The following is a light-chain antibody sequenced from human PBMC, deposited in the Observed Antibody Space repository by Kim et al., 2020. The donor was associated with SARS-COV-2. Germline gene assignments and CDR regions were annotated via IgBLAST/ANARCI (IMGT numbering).Light chain of an antibody. V-gene: IGKV3-15*01. Sequence: EIVMTQSPATRSVSPGERATLSCRASQSVGSNFAWYQQKPGQAPRLLIYAASNRATGIPARFSGSGSGSDFTLTISSLQSEDFAVYYCQQYNSWPYTFGQGTKLEI. CDR2: AAS. CDR1: QSVGSN. CDR3: QQYNSWPYT. J-gene: IGKJ2*01.